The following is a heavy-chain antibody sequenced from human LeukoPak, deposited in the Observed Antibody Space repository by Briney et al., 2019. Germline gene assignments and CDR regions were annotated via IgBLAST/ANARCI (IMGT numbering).Heavy chain of an antibody. J-gene: IGHJ6*03. V-gene: IGHV1-69*05. CDR2: IIPIFGAA. CDR1: GGTFSNYA. CDR3: ARDRYSRRQMDYYYMVV. D-gene: IGHD6-13*01. Sequence: SVKVSCKASGGTFSNYAISWVRQAPGQGLEWMGRIIPIFGAANYAQKFQGRVTITTDESTSTAYMELSSLRSEDTAVYFCARDRYSRRQMDYYYMVVWVKGTTVSVSS.